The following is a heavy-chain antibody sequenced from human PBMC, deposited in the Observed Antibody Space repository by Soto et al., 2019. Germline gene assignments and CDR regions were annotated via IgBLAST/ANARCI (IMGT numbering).Heavy chain of an antibody. V-gene: IGHV4-61*03. CDR3: ARARQSYLQGDF. J-gene: IGHJ4*02. Sequence: QVQLQESGPGLVKPSEPLSLTCTVSGGSVNSGSNYWTWIRQPPGRGLEWNGYVYKDGFTNYNPSLKSRVTISLDTSKRHFSLRLTGVTAADTGVYFCARARQSYLQGDFWGQGTLVSV. CDR1: GGSVNSGSNY. CDR2: VYKDGFT. D-gene: IGHD1-26*01.